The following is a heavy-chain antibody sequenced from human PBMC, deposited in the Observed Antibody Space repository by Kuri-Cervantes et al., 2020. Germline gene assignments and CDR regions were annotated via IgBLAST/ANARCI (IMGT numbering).Heavy chain of an antibody. CDR3: ARHGGLGYCSSTSCHLPRGYYYGMDV. CDR2: IYPGDSDT. CDR1: GYSFTSYW. D-gene: IGHD2-2*01. J-gene: IGHJ6*02. V-gene: IGHV5-51*01. Sequence: GGSLRLSCKGSGYSFTSYWIGWVRQMPGKGLEWMGIIYPGDSDTRYSPSFQGQVTISADKSISTAYLQWSSLKASDTAMYYCARHGGLGYCSSTSCHLPRGYYYGMDVWGQGTTVTVSS.